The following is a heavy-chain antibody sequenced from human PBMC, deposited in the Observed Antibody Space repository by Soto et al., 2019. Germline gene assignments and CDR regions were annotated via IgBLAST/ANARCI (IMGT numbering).Heavy chain of an antibody. CDR3: ARGSYYGSGSYAYGMDG. CDR2: INHSGST. J-gene: IGHJ6*02. CDR1: GGSFSGYY. V-gene: IGHV4-34*01. Sequence: SETLSLTCAVYGGSFSGYYWSWIRQPPGKGLEWIGEINHSGSTNYNPSLKSRVIISVDTSKNQFSLKLSSVTAADTAVYYCARGSYYGSGSYAYGMDGWGQGTTVTGAS. D-gene: IGHD3-10*01.